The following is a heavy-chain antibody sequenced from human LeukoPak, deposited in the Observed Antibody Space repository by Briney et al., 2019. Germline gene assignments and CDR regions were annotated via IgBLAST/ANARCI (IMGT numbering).Heavy chain of an antibody. J-gene: IGHJ4*02. Sequence: GGSLRLSCAASGFTFSSYAMSWVRQAPGKGLEWVSAISGSGGSTYYADSVKGRFTISRDNSKNTLYPQMNSLRAEDTAVYYCAKDLSGSTYPDYFDYWGQGTLVTVSS. D-gene: IGHD1-26*01. CDR2: ISGSGGST. CDR3: AKDLSGSTYPDYFDY. CDR1: GFTFSSYA. V-gene: IGHV3-23*01.